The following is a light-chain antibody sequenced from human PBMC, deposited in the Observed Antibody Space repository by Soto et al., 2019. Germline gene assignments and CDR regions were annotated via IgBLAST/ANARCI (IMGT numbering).Light chain of an antibody. CDR2: AAS. CDR3: QRYNNAPWT. V-gene: IGKV1-27*01. J-gene: IGKJ1*01. CDR1: PDINNF. Sequence: DLQMTQSPSSLSASVGDRVTITCRASPDINNFLAWYQHKPGKVPKLLIYAASTLQSGVPSRFSGSGSGTDFTLTISSLQPDDVATYYCQRYNNAPWTFGQGTKVEIK.